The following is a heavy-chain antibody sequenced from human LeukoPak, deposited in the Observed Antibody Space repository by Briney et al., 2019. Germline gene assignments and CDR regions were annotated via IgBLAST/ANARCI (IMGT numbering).Heavy chain of an antibody. CDR3: ARVAVGYYFHYFDY. Sequence: GGSLRLSCAASGFTFSSYWMHWVRQAPGKGLVWVSRINSDGSSTSYADSVKGRFTISRDNAKNTLYLQMNSLRAEDTAVYYCARVAVGYYFHYFDYWGQGTLVTVSS. CDR1: GFTFSSYW. J-gene: IGHJ4*02. D-gene: IGHD3-22*01. V-gene: IGHV3-74*01. CDR2: INSDGSST.